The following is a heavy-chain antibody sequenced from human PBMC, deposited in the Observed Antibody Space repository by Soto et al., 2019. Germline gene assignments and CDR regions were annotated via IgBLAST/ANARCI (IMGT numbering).Heavy chain of an antibody. D-gene: IGHD3-10*01. V-gene: IGHV3-21*01. CDR3: ARDLAQGKYYYGSGRNDAFDI. CDR1: GFTFSSYS. CDR2: ISSSSSYI. J-gene: IGHJ3*02. Sequence: GGSLRLSCAASGFTFSSYSMNWVRQAPGKGLEWVSSISSSSSYIYYADSVKGRFTISRDNAKNSLYLQMNSLRAEDTAVYYCARDLAQGKYYYGSGRNDAFDIWGQGTMVTFS.